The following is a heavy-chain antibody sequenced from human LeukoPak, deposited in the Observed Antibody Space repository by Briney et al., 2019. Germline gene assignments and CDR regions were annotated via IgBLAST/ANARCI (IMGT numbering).Heavy chain of an antibody. J-gene: IGHJ3*02. V-gene: IGHV4-39*01. Sequence: SETLSLTCTVSGGSISGSSYYWGWIRQPPGKGLEWIGSIYYSGSTYYNPSLKSRVTISVDTSKNQFSLKLSSVTAADTAVYYCARLSRHYDFWSGYSNDAFDIWGQGTMVTVSS. CDR2: IYYSGST. D-gene: IGHD3-3*01. CDR1: GGSISGSSYY. CDR3: ARLSRHYDFWSGYSNDAFDI.